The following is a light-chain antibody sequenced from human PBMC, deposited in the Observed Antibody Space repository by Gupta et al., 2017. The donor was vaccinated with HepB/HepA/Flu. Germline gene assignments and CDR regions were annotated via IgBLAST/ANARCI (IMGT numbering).Light chain of an antibody. CDR3: QQYGSSPLT. V-gene: IGKV3-20*01. Sequence: EMVLTPSPGTLSLSPGERATLSCRASQSVTSSYLAWYQQKPGQAPRLLIYGASNRATGIADRFSGSGSGTDFTLTISRLEPEDVAVYYCQQYGSSPLTFGGGTQVEIK. CDR2: GAS. CDR1: QSVTSSY. J-gene: IGKJ4*01.